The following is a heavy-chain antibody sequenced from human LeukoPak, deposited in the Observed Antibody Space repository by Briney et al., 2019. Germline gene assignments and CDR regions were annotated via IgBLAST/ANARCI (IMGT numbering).Heavy chain of an antibody. J-gene: IGHJ4*02. D-gene: IGHD6-13*01. CDR1: GGSMSTTGYY. CDR3: ASDKGYSNNYFDY. V-gene: IGHV4-39*02. Sequence: PSETLSLTCTVSGGSMSTTGYYWAWIREPPGKGLQWIASTYYSGSTYYNSSLKSRVTISVDTSKNQFSLKLSSMTAADTAVYYCASDKGYSNNYFDYWGQGTLVTVSS. CDR2: TYYSGST.